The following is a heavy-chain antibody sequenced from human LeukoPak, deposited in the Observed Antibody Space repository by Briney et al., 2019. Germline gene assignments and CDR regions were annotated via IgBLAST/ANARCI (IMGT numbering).Heavy chain of an antibody. V-gene: IGHV3-74*01. CDR1: GFTFSSYW. CDR2: INSDETPT. Sequence: GGSLRLSCAASGFTFSSYWMHWVRQAPGKGLVWVSRINSDETPTSYADSVKGRFSISRDNAKNTLYLQMNSLRDEDTAVYYCAREISGGSYCDHWGQGSLVTVSS. J-gene: IGHJ4*02. D-gene: IGHD1-26*01. CDR3: AREISGGSYCDH.